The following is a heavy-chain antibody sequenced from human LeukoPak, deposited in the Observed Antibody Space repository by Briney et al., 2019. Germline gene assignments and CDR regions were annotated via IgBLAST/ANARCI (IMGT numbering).Heavy chain of an antibody. J-gene: IGHJ5*02. CDR1: GFTFSSYS. CDR2: ISSSSYI. Sequence: PGGSLRLSCAASGFTFSSYSMNWVRQAPGKGLEWVSSISSSSYIYYADSVKGRFTISRDNAKNSLYLQMNSLRAEDTAVYYCARQGFRSYYDSSGYGWFDPWGQGTLVTVSS. D-gene: IGHD3-22*01. V-gene: IGHV3-21*01. CDR3: ARQGFRSYYDSSGYGWFDP.